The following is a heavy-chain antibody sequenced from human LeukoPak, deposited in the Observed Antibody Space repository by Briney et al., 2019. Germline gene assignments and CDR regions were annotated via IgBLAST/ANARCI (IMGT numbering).Heavy chain of an antibody. CDR1: GFTFSSYA. Sequence: PGGSLRLSCAASGFTFSSYAMSGVRQAPGKGLEWVSAISGSGGSTYYADSVKGRFTISRDNSKNTLYLQMNNLRAEDTAVYYCAKDRDYYDSSGYTYWGQGTLVTVYS. CDR2: ISGSGGST. D-gene: IGHD3-22*01. CDR3: AKDRDYYDSSGYTY. J-gene: IGHJ4*02. V-gene: IGHV3-23*01.